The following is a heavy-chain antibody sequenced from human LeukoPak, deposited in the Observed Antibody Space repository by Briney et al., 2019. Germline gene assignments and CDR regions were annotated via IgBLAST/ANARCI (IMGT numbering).Heavy chain of an antibody. CDR3: AKDGGRITMIRGIKSHYMDV. J-gene: IGHJ6*03. V-gene: IGHV3-30*02. CDR2: IRSEGSYK. CDR1: GFIFSNYG. D-gene: IGHD3-10*01. Sequence: PWGDLRPLRGGSGFIFSNYGKHLGRQAPGKGLEGVGFIRSEGSYKYYADSVNGRLTISRDNSKNTVYLQMNSLRVEDTALYYCAKDGGRITMIRGIKSHYMDVWGKGTTVIISS.